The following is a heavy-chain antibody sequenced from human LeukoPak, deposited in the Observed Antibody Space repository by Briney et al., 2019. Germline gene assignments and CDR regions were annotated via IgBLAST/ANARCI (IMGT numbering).Heavy chain of an antibody. J-gene: IGHJ2*01. V-gene: IGHV3-53*01. D-gene: IGHD3-22*01. CDR2: IYSGGST. CDR1: GFTVSSNY. Sequence: GGSLRLSCAASGFTVSSNYRSWVRQAPGKGLEWVSVIYSGGSTYYADSVKGRFTISRDNAKNSLYLQMSSLRAEDTAVYYCARNGHDSTYLYFDLWGRGTLVTVSS. CDR3: ARNGHDSTYLYFDL.